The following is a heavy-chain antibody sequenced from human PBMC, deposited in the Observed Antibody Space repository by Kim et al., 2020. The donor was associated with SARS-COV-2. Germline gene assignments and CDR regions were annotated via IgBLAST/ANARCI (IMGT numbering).Heavy chain of an antibody. Sequence: YYADSVRGRFTLSRDNSKNTVYLQMNSLRAEDTAIYYCAKLVVGGTASDYWGQGTLVTVSS. CDR3: AKLVVGGTASDY. V-gene: IGHV3-23*01. D-gene: IGHD1-26*01. J-gene: IGHJ4*02.